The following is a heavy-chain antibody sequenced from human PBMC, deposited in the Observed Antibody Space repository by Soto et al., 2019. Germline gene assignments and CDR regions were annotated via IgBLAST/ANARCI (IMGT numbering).Heavy chain of an antibody. CDR2: ISPIFGTA. D-gene: IGHD1-26*01. Sequence: SVKVSCKASGGTFSSYAISWVRQAPGQGLEWMGGISPIFGTANYAQKFQGRVTITADESTSTAYMELSSLRSEDTAVYYCARVWEAGGGWFDPWGQGTLVTVSS. V-gene: IGHV1-69*13. J-gene: IGHJ5*02. CDR3: ARVWEAGGGWFDP. CDR1: GGTFSSYA.